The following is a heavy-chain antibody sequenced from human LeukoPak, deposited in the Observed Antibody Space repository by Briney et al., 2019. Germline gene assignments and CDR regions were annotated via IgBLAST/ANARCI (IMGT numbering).Heavy chain of an antibody. CDR1: GFTFRNYG. J-gene: IGHJ4*02. Sequence: PGRSLRLSCSASGFTFRNYGMYWVRQAPGKGLEWVAVIWYDGSNKYYTDSVKGRFTISRDNPKNTLYLQMNSLRVEDTAVYYCARDRPYGGLNGFDYWGQGTLVTVSS. CDR2: IWYDGSNK. CDR3: ARDRPYGGLNGFDY. D-gene: IGHD4/OR15-4a*01. V-gene: IGHV3-33*01.